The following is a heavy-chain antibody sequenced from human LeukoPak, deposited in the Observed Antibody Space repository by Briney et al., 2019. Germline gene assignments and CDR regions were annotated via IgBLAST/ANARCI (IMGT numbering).Heavy chain of an antibody. J-gene: IGHJ6*03. V-gene: IGHV4-34*01. CDR2: INHSGST. CDR3: ARDYHYDSSGHDYYYYYMDV. D-gene: IGHD3-22*01. CDR1: GGSFSGYY. Sequence: SETLSLTCAVYGGSFSGYYWSWIRQPPGKGLEWIGEINHSGSTNYNPSLKSRVTISVDTSKNQFSLKLSSVTAADTAVYYCARDYHYDSSGHDYYYYYMDVWGKGTTVTVSS.